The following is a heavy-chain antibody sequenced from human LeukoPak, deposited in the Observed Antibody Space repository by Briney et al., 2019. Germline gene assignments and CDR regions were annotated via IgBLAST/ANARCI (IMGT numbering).Heavy chain of an antibody. J-gene: IGHJ4*02. CDR3: ARGRLPYYYDSSGYYSPFDY. D-gene: IGHD3-22*01. CDR1: GGSFSGYY. CDR2: INLSGST. V-gene: IGHV4-34*01. Sequence: PSETLSLTCAVYGGSFSGYYWSWIRQPPGKGLEWIGEINLSGSTNYNPSLKSPVTISVDTSKNQFSLKLSSVTAADTAVYYCARGRLPYYYDSSGYYSPFDYWGQGTLVTVSS.